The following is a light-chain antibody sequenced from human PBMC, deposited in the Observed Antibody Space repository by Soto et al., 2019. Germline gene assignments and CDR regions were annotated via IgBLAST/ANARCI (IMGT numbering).Light chain of an antibody. CDR2: RSD. CDR3: SARDDSLSGVV. J-gene: IGLJ2*01. CDR1: SSNIGSNH. V-gene: IGLV1-47*01. Sequence: QSVLTQPPSTSGTPGQRVTISCSGSSSNIGSNHVYWYQQFPGMAPKLLMYRSDQLPTGVPDRFSGSKSGTSASLAISGLRSDDEADYYCSARDDSLSGVVFGGGTKLTVL.